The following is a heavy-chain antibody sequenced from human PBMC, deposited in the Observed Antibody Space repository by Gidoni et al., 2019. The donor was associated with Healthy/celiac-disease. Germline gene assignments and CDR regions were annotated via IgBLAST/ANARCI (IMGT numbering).Heavy chain of an antibody. CDR1: GFTFSSYG. Sequence: QVQLVESGGGVVEPGRSLRLFCAASGFTFSSYGMHWVRRAPGKGLECVAVIWYDGSNKCYADSVKGRFTISRDNSNNTRYLQMSRLSAEDTAVYQCARVALSSGWYECGVFDIWGQGTMVTVSS. CDR3: ARVALSSGWYECGVFDI. CDR2: IWYDGSNK. J-gene: IGHJ3*02. D-gene: IGHD6-19*01. V-gene: IGHV3-33*01.